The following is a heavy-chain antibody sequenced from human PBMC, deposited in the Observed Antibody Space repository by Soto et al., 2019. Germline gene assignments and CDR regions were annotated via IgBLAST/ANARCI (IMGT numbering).Heavy chain of an antibody. V-gene: IGHV3-33*01. D-gene: IGHD3-16*01. CDR1: GFSFIDYV. Sequence: GSLRLSCAASGFSFIDYVIRFCGQAPVKGLDWVAVMWYHGRDLFYADSVKGRFTISRDNSKNTLYLQMNSLRAEDTAVYYCARDQGGQSGNFIFDTWGQGTLVTVSS. J-gene: IGHJ4*02. CDR3: ARDQGGQSGNFIFDT. CDR2: MWYHGRDL.